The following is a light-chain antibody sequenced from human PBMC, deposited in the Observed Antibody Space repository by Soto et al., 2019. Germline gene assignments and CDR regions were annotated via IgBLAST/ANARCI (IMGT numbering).Light chain of an antibody. J-gene: IGKJ1*01. CDR1: QSLLHSNGYNY. CDR3: MQALQTPPT. Sequence: DIVMTQSPLSLPVTPGEPASISCRSSQSLLHSNGYNYLDWYLQKPGQSPQLLIYLGSNRASGVPDRFSGSGSGTDCILKISRVEAEDVGVYYCMQALQTPPTFGQGTKVEIK. CDR2: LGS. V-gene: IGKV2-28*01.